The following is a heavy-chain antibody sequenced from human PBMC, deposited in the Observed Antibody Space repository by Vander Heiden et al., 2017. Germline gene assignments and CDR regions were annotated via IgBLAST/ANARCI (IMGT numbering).Heavy chain of an antibody. CDR2: IYSGGST. D-gene: IGHD3-22*01. J-gene: IGHJ4*02. CDR1: GFTVRSNY. Sequence: EVQLVESGGGLIQPGGSLRLSCAASGFTVRSNYMSWVRQAPGKGLEWVSVIYSGGSTYYADSVKGRFTISRDNSKNTLYLQMNSLRAEDTAVYYCARVLKYYYDSSGYYLDYWGQGTLVTVSS. CDR3: ARVLKYYYDSSGYYLDY. V-gene: IGHV3-53*01.